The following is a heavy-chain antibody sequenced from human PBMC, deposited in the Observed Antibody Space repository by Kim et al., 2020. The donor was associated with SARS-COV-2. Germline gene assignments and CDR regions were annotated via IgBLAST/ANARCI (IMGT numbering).Heavy chain of an antibody. CDR2: ISYDGSNK. Sequence: GGSLRLSCAASGFTFSSYGMHWVRQAPGKGLEWVAVISYDGSNKYYADSVKGRFTISRDNSKNTLYLQMNSLRAEDTAVYYCAKDRGGPRGVFVYYFDYWGQGTLVTVSS. CDR3: AKDRGGPRGVFVYYFDY. V-gene: IGHV3-30*18. D-gene: IGHD3-16*02. J-gene: IGHJ4*02. CDR1: GFTFSSYG.